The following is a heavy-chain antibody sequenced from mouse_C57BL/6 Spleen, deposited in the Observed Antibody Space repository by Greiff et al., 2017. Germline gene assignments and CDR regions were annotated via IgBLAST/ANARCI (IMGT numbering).Heavy chain of an antibody. CDR3: ARFITTVVAKDRYFDV. V-gene: IGHV1-26*01. CDR2: INPNNGGT. CDR1: GYTFTDYY. Sequence: EVQLQQSGPELVKPGASVKISCKASGYTFTDYYMNWVKQSHGKSLEWIGDINPNNGGTSYNQKFKGKATLTVDKSSSTAYMELRSLTSEDSAVYYCARFITTVVAKDRYFDVWGTGTTVTVSS. D-gene: IGHD1-1*01. J-gene: IGHJ1*03.